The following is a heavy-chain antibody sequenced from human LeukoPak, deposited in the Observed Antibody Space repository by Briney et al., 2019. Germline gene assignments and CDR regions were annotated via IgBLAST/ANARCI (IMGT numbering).Heavy chain of an antibody. Sequence: GGSLRLPCVASGFSFGKYWMSWVRQAPGKGLEWVANIKLDGSEKNYVDSVKGRFTISRDNTKNSLYLQMNSLRAEDTAVFYCARDQYDTWSRRGNFDSWGQGTRVIVSS. CDR3: ARDQYDTWSRRGNFDS. D-gene: IGHD3/OR15-3a*01. CDR1: GFSFGKYW. J-gene: IGHJ4*02. CDR2: IKLDGSEK. V-gene: IGHV3-7*03.